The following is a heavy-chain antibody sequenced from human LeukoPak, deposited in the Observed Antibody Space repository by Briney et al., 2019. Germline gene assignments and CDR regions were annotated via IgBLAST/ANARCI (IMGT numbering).Heavy chain of an antibody. Sequence: SQTLSLTCTVSGGSISSGSYYWSWIRQPAGKGLEWIGRIYTSGSTNYNPSLKSRVTISVDTSKNQFSLKLSSVTAADTAVYYCAREGRYSQPRYYYYMDVWGKGTTVTVSS. CDR1: GGSISSGSYY. CDR2: IYTSGST. J-gene: IGHJ6*03. CDR3: AREGRYSQPRYYYYMDV. D-gene: IGHD2-21*01. V-gene: IGHV4-61*02.